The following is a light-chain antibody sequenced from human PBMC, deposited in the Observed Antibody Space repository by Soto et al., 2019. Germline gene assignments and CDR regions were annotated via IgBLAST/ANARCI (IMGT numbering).Light chain of an antibody. CDR1: ESRSTS. V-gene: IGKV3-15*01. CDR3: QSYNDWPFT. Sequence: EIVMTQSPATMSVSPGERVNLSCRASESRSTSLAWYQQKPCQAPRLLIYGASTKATGIPARFSGSGSATDFTLTISSLQSEDFAVYYCQSYNDWPFTFGQGNKLEI. CDR2: GAS. J-gene: IGKJ2*01.